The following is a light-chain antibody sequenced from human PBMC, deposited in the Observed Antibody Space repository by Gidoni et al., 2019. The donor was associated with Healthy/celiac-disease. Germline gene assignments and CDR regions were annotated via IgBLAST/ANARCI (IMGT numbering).Light chain of an antibody. CDR3: QQYNHLSYT. CDR2: GAS. V-gene: IGKV3-15*01. CDR1: QSVSSN. J-gene: IGKJ2*01. Sequence: IVMTQCPATLSVSPGETATLSCRASQSVSSNLAWYQQTPGQAPRLLIYGASTRATGIPARFSGSGSGTEFPLTISRLQSEVFAVYYCQQYNHLSYTFGPGTQLEIK.